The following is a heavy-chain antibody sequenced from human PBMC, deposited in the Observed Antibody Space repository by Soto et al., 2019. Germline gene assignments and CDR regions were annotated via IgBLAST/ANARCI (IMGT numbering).Heavy chain of an antibody. D-gene: IGHD1-26*01. J-gene: IGHJ4*02. CDR3: ARGRSHEWELLVQYFDY. CDR2: VYYSGST. Sequence: LSLTCTVSGGSVSNSYWGWIRQPPGKGLEWVAYVYYSGSTNYNPSLGSRVTISVDKSKNQFSLKMTSVTGADTAVYYCARGRSHEWELLVQYFDYWGQGTLVTVSS. V-gene: IGHV4-59*02. CDR1: GGSVSNSY.